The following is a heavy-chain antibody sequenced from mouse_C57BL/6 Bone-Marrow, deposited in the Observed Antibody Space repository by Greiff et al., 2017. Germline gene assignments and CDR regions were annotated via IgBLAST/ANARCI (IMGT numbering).Heavy chain of an antibody. Sequence: QVQLQQSGAELVRPGASVKLSCKASGYTFTDYYINWVKQRPGQGLEWIARIYPGSGNTYYNEKFKGKATLTAEKSSSTAYTQLSSLTSEDSAVYFCARSDDYFDYWGQGTTLTVSS. V-gene: IGHV1-76*01. J-gene: IGHJ2*01. CDR3: ARSDDYFDY. CDR1: GYTFTDYY. CDR2: IYPGSGNT.